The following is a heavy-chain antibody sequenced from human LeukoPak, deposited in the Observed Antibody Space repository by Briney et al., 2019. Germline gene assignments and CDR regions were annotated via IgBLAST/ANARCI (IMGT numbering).Heavy chain of an antibody. CDR3: ARAVAIVGAIGGAFDI. CDR1: GFTFSSYA. V-gene: IGHV3-30-3*01. CDR2: ISYDGSNK. J-gene: IGHJ3*02. D-gene: IGHD1-26*01. Sequence: GRSLRLSCAASGFTFSSYAMHWVRQAPGKGLEWVAVISYDGSNKYYADSVKGRFTISRDNSKNTLYLQMNSLRAEDTAVYYCARAVAIVGAIGGAFDIWGQGAMVTVSS.